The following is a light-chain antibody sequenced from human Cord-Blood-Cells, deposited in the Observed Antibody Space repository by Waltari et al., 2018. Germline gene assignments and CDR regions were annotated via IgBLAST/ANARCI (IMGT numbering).Light chain of an antibody. Sequence: DIQLTQSPSSLSASVGDRVTITCRASQSISSYLNWYQQKPGKAPKLLINAASSLQSGVPSRFSGSRSGTDVTLTISSLQPEDFATYYCQQGYNTPFSFGPGTKVDIK. V-gene: IGKV1-39*01. CDR2: AAS. CDR3: QQGYNTPFS. J-gene: IGKJ3*01. CDR1: QSISSY.